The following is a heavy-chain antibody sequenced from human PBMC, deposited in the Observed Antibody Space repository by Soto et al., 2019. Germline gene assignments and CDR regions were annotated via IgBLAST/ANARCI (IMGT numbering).Heavy chain of an antibody. CDR1: GYSFTNYW. CDR2: IYPGDSDT. V-gene: IGHV5-51*01. Sequence: GESLKSSCKGSGYSFTNYWIGWVRQMPGKGLEWMGIIYPGDSDTRYSPSFQGQVTISADKSISTAYLQWSSLKASDTAMYYCARLMGYCSSTTGYFSRAMDVWGQGTTV. D-gene: IGHD2-2*01. J-gene: IGHJ6*02. CDR3: ARLMGYCSSTTGYFSRAMDV.